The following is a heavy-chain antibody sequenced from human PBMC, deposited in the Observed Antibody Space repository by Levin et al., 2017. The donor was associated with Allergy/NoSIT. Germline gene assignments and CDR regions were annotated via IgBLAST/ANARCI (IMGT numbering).Heavy chain of an antibody. J-gene: IGHJ4*02. CDR1: GGSISGGGYH. CDR3: AREDGSTFDF. Sequence: LRLSCTVSGGSISGGGYHWTWIRQHPEKGLEWIGYIYYSGSTFYNPSLKSRLMISVGTSKNQFSLNVSSVTAADTAVYYCAREDGSTFDFWGQGALVTVAS. D-gene: IGHD2-2*03. V-gene: IGHV4-31*03. CDR2: IYYSGST.